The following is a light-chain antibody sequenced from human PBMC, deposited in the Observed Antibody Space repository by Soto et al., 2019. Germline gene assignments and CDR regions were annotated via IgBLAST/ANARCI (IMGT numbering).Light chain of an antibody. CDR1: TGAVTNGHY. Sequence: QTVVAQEPSLTVSPGWTVTLTCGSSTGAVTNGHYPYWFQQKPGQAPRTLIHDTTNRHSWTPARFSGSLLGGKAALTLSGAQPEDEAAYYCLLSYNGPYVFGTGTKVTVL. J-gene: IGLJ1*01. CDR2: DTT. CDR3: LLSYNGPYV. V-gene: IGLV7-46*01.